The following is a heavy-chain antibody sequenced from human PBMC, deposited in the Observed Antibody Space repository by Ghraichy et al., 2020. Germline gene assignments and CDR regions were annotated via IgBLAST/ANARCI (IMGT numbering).Heavy chain of an antibody. CDR3: TREYNYGSGSSFDY. CDR2: IRNKAYGGTT. Sequence: GGSLRLSCTASGFTFGDYAMSWFRQAPGKGLEWVGFIRNKAYGGTTEYAAYVKGRFTISRDDSRISAYLQMNSLKTEDTSVYYCTREYNYGSGSSFDYRGKGTLVPVS. CDR1: GFTFGDYA. D-gene: IGHD3-10*01. V-gene: IGHV3-49*03. J-gene: IGHJ4*02.